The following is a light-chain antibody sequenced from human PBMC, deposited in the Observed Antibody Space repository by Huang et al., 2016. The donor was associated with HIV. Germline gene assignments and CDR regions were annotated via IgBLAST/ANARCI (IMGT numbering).Light chain of an antibody. J-gene: IGKJ5*01. Sequence: DIVMTQSPDSLSVSPGERANIDCKSSQSLLYSLNNKNYLAWFQQKPGRPPKLLLYCASTRESGIPERFSGSGSGTDFTLTINNLQPEDVATYYCQQYYQNPQTFGQGT. V-gene: IGKV4-1*01. CDR3: QQYYQNPQT. CDR1: QSLLYSLNNKNY. CDR2: CAS.